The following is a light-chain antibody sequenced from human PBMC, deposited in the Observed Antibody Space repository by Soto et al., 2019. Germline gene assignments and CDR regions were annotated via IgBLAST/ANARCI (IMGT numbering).Light chain of an antibody. Sequence: QSVLTQPPSASGTPGQRVTISCSGSSSNIGSNTVNWYQQLPGTAPKLLIYSNNQRPSGVPDRFSGSKSGTSASLAISGLHSEDEADYYCAAWDDSLNAHYVFGTGTKVTVL. CDR3: AAWDDSLNAHYV. J-gene: IGLJ1*01. V-gene: IGLV1-44*01. CDR1: SSNIGSNT. CDR2: SNN.